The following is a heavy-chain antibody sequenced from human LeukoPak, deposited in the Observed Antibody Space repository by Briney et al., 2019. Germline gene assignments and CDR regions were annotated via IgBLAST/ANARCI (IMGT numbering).Heavy chain of an antibody. V-gene: IGHV3-7*01. Sequence: GGSLRLSCAASGFTFSSYWMSWVRQAPGKGLEGVAHIKQGGNDKYYVDSVKGRFTISRDNAKSSLYLQMNSLRAEDTAVYHCARVSRYCASSSCTDFEYWGQGTLVTVSS. CDR3: ARVSRYCASSSCTDFEY. J-gene: IGHJ4*02. D-gene: IGHD2-2*01. CDR2: IKQGGNDK. CDR1: GFTFSSYW.